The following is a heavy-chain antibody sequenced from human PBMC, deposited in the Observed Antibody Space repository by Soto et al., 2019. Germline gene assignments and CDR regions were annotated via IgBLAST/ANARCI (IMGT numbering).Heavy chain of an antibody. CDR3: ARGPYYYDSSGPPYYYYGMDV. J-gene: IGHJ6*02. V-gene: IGHV4-30-2*01. CDR1: GGSISSGGYS. D-gene: IGHD3-22*01. CDR2: IYHSGST. Sequence: SETLSLTCAVSGGSISSGGYSWSWIRQPPGKGLEWIGYIYHSGSTYYNPSLKSRVTISVDTSKNQFSLKLSSVTAADTAVYYCARGPYYYDSSGPPYYYYGMDVWGQGTTVTVSS.